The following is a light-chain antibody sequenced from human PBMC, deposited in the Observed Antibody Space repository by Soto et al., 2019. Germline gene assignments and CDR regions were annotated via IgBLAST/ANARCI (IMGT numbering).Light chain of an antibody. J-gene: IGLJ3*02. Sequence: QSVLTQPPSVSGAPGQRVTISCPGSSSNIGAGFDVHWYQQLPGTAPKLLIFDNSNRPSGVPDRFSGSKSGTSASLAITGLQAEDEADYYCQSYDSSLSASVFGGGTKLTVL. CDR1: SSNIGAGFD. CDR2: DNS. V-gene: IGLV1-40*01. CDR3: QSYDSSLSASV.